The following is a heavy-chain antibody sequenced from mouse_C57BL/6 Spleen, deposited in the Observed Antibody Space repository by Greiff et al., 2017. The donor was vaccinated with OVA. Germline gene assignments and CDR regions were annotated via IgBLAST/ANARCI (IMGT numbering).Heavy chain of an antibody. CDR2: IRNKANGYTT. Sequence: EVKLVESGGGLVQPGGSLSLSCAASGFTFTDYYMSWVRQPPGKALEWLGFIRNKANGYTTEYSASVKGRFTISRDNSQSILYLQMNALRAEDSATYYCARGGIYYDYDRGGFYYWGQGTTLTVSS. CDR3: ARGGIYYDYDRGGFYY. V-gene: IGHV7-3*01. D-gene: IGHD2-4*01. CDR1: GFTFTDYY. J-gene: IGHJ2*01.